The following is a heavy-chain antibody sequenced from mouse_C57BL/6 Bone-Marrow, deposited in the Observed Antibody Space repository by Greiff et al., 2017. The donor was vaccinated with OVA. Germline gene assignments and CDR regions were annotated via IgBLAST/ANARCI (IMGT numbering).Heavy chain of an antibody. V-gene: IGHV1-54*01. J-gene: IGHJ4*01. CDR2: INPGSGGT. CDR3: ARKGYYGSSLYAMDY. D-gene: IGHD1-1*01. CDR1: GYAFTNYL. Sequence: VQLQQSGAELVRPGTSVKVSCKASGYAFTNYLIEWVKQRPGQGLEWIGVINPGSGGTNYNEKFKGKATLTADKSSRTAYMQLSSLTSEDSAVYFCARKGYYGSSLYAMDYWGQGTSVTVSS.